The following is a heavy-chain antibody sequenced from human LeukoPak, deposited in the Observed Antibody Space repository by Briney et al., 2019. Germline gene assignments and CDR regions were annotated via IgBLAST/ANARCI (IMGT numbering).Heavy chain of an antibody. CDR3: ARSEGYDSSGYYHFDY. CDR1: GGSISSYY. Sequence: SETLSVTCTVSGGSISSYYWSWIRQPRGKGLEWIGYIYTSGSTNYNPSLKSRVTISVDTSKNQFSLKLSSVTAADTAVYYCARSEGYDSSGYYHFDYWGQGTLVTVSS. V-gene: IGHV4-4*09. D-gene: IGHD3-22*01. CDR2: IYTSGST. J-gene: IGHJ4*02.